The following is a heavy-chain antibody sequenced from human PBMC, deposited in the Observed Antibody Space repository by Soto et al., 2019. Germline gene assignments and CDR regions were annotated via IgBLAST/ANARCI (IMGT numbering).Heavy chain of an antibody. J-gene: IGHJ4*02. CDR3: ARDGLARAINF. D-gene: IGHD5-12*01. Sequence: VQLVDSGGGFVQPGESLRLSCSASGFIFSGYAMHWVRQAPGKGLEWVAMIWYEGSETYYADSVRGRFVISRDNSKDMVYLQMTSLRAEDTAVYYCARDGLARAINFWGQGVPVTVSS. CDR2: IWYEGSET. V-gene: IGHV3-33*01. CDR1: GFIFSGYA.